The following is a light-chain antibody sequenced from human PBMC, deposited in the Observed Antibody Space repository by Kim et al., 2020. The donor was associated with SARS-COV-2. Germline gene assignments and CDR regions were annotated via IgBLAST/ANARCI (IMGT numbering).Light chain of an antibody. V-gene: IGKV1-39*01. J-gene: IGKJ2*01. CDR1: QKISNY. CDR3: QQSYRTPYT. Sequence: DIQMTQSPSSLSTSVGDRVTITCRASQKISNYLNWYQQKPGKAPKLLIYAASSLQSGVPSRFSGSGSGTDFTLTISSLQPEDSATYFCQQSYRTPYTFGQGTKLEI. CDR2: AAS.